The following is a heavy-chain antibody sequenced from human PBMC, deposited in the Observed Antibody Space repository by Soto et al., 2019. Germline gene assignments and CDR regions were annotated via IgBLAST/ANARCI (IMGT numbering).Heavy chain of an antibody. V-gene: IGHV4-31*03. J-gene: IGHJ3*02. Sequence: PSETLSLTCTVSGGSISSGGYYWSWIRQHPGKGLEWIGYIYYSGSTYYNPSLKSRVTISVDTSKNQFSLKLSSVTAADTAVYYCARESTGHAFDIWGQGTMVTVSS. CDR3: ARESTGHAFDI. CDR1: GGSISSGGYY. CDR2: IYYSGST.